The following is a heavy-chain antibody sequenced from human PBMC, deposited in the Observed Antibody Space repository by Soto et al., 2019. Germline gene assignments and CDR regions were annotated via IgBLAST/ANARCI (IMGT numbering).Heavy chain of an antibody. Sequence: EVQLVESGGGLVQPGRSLRLSCAASGFSFDDYAMHWVRQAPGKGLEWVSGISYYSGSIGYADSVKGRFTISRDNDKKSLYLQMNSLRGEDTALYYCAKSTGGTANGMDVWGQGTTVTVSS. D-gene: IGHD2-8*02. V-gene: IGHV3-9*01. CDR3: AKSTGGTANGMDV. J-gene: IGHJ6*02. CDR2: ISYYSGSI. CDR1: GFSFDDYA.